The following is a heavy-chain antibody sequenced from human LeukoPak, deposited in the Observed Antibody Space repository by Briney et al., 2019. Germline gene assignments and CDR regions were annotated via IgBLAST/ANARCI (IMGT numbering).Heavy chain of an antibody. CDR2: ISSSSSYI. V-gene: IGHV3-21*01. CDR3: AKDLDYGTTGTLLEY. D-gene: IGHD1-1*01. CDR1: GLTFSSYS. Sequence: GGSLRLFCAPSGLTFSSYSMNWVRQAPGKGLEGVSSISSSSSYIYYADSVKGRFTISRDNAKNSLYLQMNSLRAEDKAVYYCAKDLDYGTTGTLLEYWGQGTLVTVSS. J-gene: IGHJ4*02.